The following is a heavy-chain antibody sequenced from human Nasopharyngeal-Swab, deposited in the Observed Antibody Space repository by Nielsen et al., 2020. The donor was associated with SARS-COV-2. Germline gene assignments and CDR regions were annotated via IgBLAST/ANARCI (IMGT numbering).Heavy chain of an antibody. CDR1: GLTFSSYW. V-gene: IGHV3-7*01. CDR3: ARDKDSGYELTPPLY. CDR2: IKQDGSEK. J-gene: IGHJ4*02. D-gene: IGHD5-12*01. Sequence: GGSLRLSCAASGLTFSSYWMSWVRQAPGKGLEWVANIKQDGSEKYYVDSVKGRFTISRDNAKNSLYLQMNSLRAEDTAVYYCARDKDSGYELTPPLYWGQGTLVTVSS.